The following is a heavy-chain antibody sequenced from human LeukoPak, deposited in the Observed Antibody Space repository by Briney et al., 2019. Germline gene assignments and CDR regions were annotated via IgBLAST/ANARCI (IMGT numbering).Heavy chain of an antibody. V-gene: IGHV3-11*04. D-gene: IGHD4/OR15-4a*01. J-gene: IGHJ4*02. CDR1: GFTFSDYY. CDR2: ISSSGSSI. CDR3: ARGPPYGVRSDFLDC. Sequence: PGGSLRLSCAASGFTFSDYYMSWIRQAPGKGLEWVSYISSSGSSIYYADSVKGRFTISRDNAKNSLYLQMNSLRVEDTAVYYCARGPPYGVRSDFLDCWGQGTLVTVSS.